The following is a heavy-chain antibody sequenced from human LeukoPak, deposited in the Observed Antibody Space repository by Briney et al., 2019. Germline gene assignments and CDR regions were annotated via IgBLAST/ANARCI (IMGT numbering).Heavy chain of an antibody. J-gene: IGHJ5*02. CDR3: ARERLVVVVPAANLNWFDP. CDR1: GGSISSYY. Sequence: SETLSLTCTVSGGSISSYYWSWIRQPGGKGLEWIGRIYTSGSTNYNPSLKSRVTMSVDTSKNQFSLKLSSVTAADTAVYYCARERLVVVVPAANLNWFDPWGQGTLVTVSS. V-gene: IGHV4-4*07. CDR2: IYTSGST. D-gene: IGHD2-2*01.